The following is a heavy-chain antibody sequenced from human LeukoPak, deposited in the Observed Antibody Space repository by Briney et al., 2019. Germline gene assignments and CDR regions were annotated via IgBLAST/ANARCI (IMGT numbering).Heavy chain of an antibody. Sequence: SETLSLTCTVSGGSISSSSYYWGWIRQPPGKGLEWIGSIYYSGSTYYNPSLKSRVTISVDTSKNQFSLKLSSVTAADTAVYYCARHVLRAAAGEHSGSLDYWGQGTLVTVSS. CDR3: ARHVLRAAAGEHSGSLDY. D-gene: IGHD6-13*01. CDR2: IYYSGST. V-gene: IGHV4-39*01. J-gene: IGHJ4*02. CDR1: GGSISSSSYY.